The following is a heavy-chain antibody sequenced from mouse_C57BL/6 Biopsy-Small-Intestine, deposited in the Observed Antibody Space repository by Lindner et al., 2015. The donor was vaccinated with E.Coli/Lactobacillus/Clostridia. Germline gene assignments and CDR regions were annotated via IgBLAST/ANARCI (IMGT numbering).Heavy chain of an antibody. J-gene: IGHJ2*01. D-gene: IGHD3-3*01. Sequence: GASVKLSCKASGYTFTSYGISWVKQRTGQGLEWIGEIYPRSGNTYYNEKFKGKATLTADKSSSTAYMELRSLTSEDSAVYFCARSTANWSFDYWGPRHHSHSLL. CDR2: IYPRSGNT. V-gene: IGHV1-81*01. CDR1: GYTFTSYG. CDR3: ARSTANWSFDY.